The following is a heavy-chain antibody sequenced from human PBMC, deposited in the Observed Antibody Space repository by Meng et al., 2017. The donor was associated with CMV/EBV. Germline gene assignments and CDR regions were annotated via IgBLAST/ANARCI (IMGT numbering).Heavy chain of an antibody. Sequence: KASGYTVTSYAMHWVRQAPGQRLEWMGWINAGNGNTKYSQKFQGRVTITRDTSASTAYMELSSLRSEDTAVYYCARDFSWDSSGYHYWGQGTLVTVSS. CDR3: ARDFSWDSSGYHY. V-gene: IGHV1-3*01. D-gene: IGHD3-22*01. J-gene: IGHJ4*02. CDR1: GYTVTSYA. CDR2: INAGNGNT.